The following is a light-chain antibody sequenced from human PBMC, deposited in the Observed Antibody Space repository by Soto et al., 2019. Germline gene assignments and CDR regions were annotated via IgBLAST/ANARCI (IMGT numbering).Light chain of an antibody. J-gene: IGKJ4*01. CDR3: QQRSNWLT. CDR1: QSISNL. CDR2: DAS. Sequence: EIVLTQSPATLSLSPGEGATLSCRASQSISNLLTWYQQKPGQAPRLLIYDASNRATGIPARFSGSGSGTDFTLTISSLEPEDFAFYYCQQRSNWLTFGGGTKVEIK. V-gene: IGKV3-11*01.